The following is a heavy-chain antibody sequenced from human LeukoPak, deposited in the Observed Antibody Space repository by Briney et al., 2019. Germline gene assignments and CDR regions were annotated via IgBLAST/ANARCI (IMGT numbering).Heavy chain of an antibody. V-gene: IGHV4-39*02. CDR2: IFYRGST. CDR1: GGSISSSSYY. J-gene: IGHJ4*02. CDR3: ARADYDILTGYV. Sequence: SETLSLTCTVSGGSISSSSYYWGWVRQPPGKGLEWIGSIFYRGSTYYNPSLKSRVTISVDTSKNHFSLKLSSVTAADTAVYYCARADYDILTGYVWGQGTLVTVSS. D-gene: IGHD3-9*01.